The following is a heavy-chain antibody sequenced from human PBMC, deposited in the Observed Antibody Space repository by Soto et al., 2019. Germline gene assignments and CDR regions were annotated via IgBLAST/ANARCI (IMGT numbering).Heavy chain of an antibody. CDR3: ARGDYYYGWGNWFDP. D-gene: IGHD3-10*01. J-gene: IGHJ5*02. V-gene: IGHV4-30-4*01. Sequence: PSETLSLTCTVSGGPISSGDYYWSWIRQPPGKGLEWIGYIYYSGSTYYNPSLKSRVIISVDTSKNQFSLKLSSVTAADTAVYYCARGDYYYGWGNWFDPWGQGTLVTVSS. CDR1: GGPISSGDYY. CDR2: IYYSGST.